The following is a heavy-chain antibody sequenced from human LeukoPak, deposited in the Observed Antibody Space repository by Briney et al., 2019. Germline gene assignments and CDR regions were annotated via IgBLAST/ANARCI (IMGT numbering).Heavy chain of an antibody. V-gene: IGHV4-34*01. Sequence: KPSETLSLTCAVYGGSFSGYYWSWIRQPPGKGLEWLGEINHSGSTNYNPSLKSRVTISVDTSKNQFSLKLSSVTAADTAVYYCARGRTITIFGVVIMGAFGYWGQGTLVTVSS. D-gene: IGHD3-3*01. CDR1: GGSFSGYY. CDR3: ARGRTITIFGVVIMGAFGY. J-gene: IGHJ4*02. CDR2: INHSGST.